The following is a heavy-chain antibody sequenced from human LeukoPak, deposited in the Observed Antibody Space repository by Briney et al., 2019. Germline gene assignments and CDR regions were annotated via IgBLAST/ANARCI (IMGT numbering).Heavy chain of an antibody. V-gene: IGHV3-74*01. Sequence: GGSLRLSCAVSGFTLSSNWMHWVRHAPGKGLEWVSRMNQDGSGTSYADSVKGRFTISRDNAKNTVYLQMNSLRAEDSAMYYCSSVFDYWGQGTLVTVSS. CDR1: GFTLSSNW. CDR2: MNQDGSGT. J-gene: IGHJ4*02. CDR3: SSVFDY.